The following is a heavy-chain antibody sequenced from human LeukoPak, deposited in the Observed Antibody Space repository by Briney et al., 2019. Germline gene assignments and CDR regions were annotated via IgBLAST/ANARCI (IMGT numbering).Heavy chain of an antibody. Sequence: GGSLRLSCAASGFTFSSYGMHWVRQAPGKGLEWVAFIRYDGSNKYYADSVKGRFTVSRDNSKNTLYLQMNSLRAEDTAVYYCAKDVSHSSGWYGDYWGQGTLVTVSS. CDR3: AKDVSHSSGWYGDY. D-gene: IGHD6-19*01. V-gene: IGHV3-30*02. CDR2: IRYDGSNK. J-gene: IGHJ4*02. CDR1: GFTFSSYG.